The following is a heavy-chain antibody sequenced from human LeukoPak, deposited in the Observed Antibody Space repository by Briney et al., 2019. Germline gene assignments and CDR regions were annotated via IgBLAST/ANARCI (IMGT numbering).Heavy chain of an antibody. V-gene: IGHV3-74*01. Sequence: PGGSLRLSCAASGFSFSNYWMHWVRQAPGKGLVWVTRMNSDGSATYYADSVQGRFTISRDNAKNMLYLQMNSLRAEDTAMYFCAKGPNYFDSWGQGTLVTVSS. J-gene: IGHJ4*02. CDR3: AKGPNYFDS. CDR2: MNSDGSAT. CDR1: GFSFSNYW.